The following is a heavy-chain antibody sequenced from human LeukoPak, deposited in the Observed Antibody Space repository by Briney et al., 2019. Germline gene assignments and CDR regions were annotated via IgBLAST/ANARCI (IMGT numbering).Heavy chain of an antibody. CDR2: ISYDGSNK. J-gene: IGHJ4*02. D-gene: IGHD4-11*01. CDR1: GFTFSSYA. CDR3: ARDYSNYVGHGY. Sequence: GRSLRLSCAASGFTFSSYAIHWVRQAPGKGLEWVAVISYDGSNKYYADSVKGRFTISRDNSKNTLYLQMNSLRAEDTAVYYCARDYSNYVGHGYWGQGTLVTVSS. V-gene: IGHV3-30-3*01.